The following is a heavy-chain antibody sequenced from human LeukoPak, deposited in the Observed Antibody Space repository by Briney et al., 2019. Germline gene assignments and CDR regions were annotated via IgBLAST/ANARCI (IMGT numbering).Heavy chain of an antibody. D-gene: IGHD3-16*01. CDR3: ARAGAYHFDN. Sequence: PGGSLRLSCAASGFTFTDYWMHWVRQVPGKGLVWVSIINTDTRGTYYADSVKGRFTISRDNAKSTLYLPMDSLRAEDTAVYYCARAGAYHFDNWGQGTLVTVSS. V-gene: IGHV3-74*01. J-gene: IGHJ4*02. CDR2: INTDTRGT. CDR1: GFTFTDYW.